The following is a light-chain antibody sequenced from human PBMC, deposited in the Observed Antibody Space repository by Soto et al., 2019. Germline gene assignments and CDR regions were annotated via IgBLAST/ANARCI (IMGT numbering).Light chain of an antibody. V-gene: IGKV1-5*01. J-gene: IGKJ4*01. CDR2: GAS. CDR3: QQSYTSPVT. Sequence: DIQMTQSPSTLSASVGDRVTITCRASQSISSLLAWYQQKPGKAPNLLIYGASNLQSGVPSRFSGGGSGTDFTLTISSLQPEDFGTYYCQQSYTSPVTFGGGTKVDIK. CDR1: QSISSL.